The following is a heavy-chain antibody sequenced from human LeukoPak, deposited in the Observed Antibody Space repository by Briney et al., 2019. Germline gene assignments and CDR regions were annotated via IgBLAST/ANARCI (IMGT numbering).Heavy chain of an antibody. V-gene: IGHV3-23*01. CDR1: GFSLSSYA. CDR3: AKAPVTSCRGAFCFPFDS. J-gene: IGHJ4*02. CDR2: TSSSDAGK. Sequence: GGSLRLSCTGSGFSLSSYALSWVRRAPGKGLEWVSATSSSDAGKYYADSVRGRFTISRDNSRNTMYLQMNSLRVEDAAVYYCAKAPVTSCRGAFCFPFDSWGQGTLVTVSS. D-gene: IGHD2-15*01.